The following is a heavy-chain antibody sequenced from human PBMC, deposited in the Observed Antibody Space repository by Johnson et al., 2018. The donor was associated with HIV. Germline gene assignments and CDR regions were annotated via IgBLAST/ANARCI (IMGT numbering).Heavy chain of an antibody. V-gene: IGHV3-30*04. D-gene: IGHD1-1*01. Sequence: QVQLVESGVGVVQPGRSLRLSCAASGFTFGSYAMHWVRQAPGKGLEWVALISFDGGTKYYADSVKGRFIISRDDSKDTLHLHMNSLRPEDTAVYFCAREGNWNRTYVFDVGGKGT. CDR1: GFTFGSYA. CDR2: ISFDGGTK. CDR3: AREGNWNRTYVFDV. J-gene: IGHJ3*01.